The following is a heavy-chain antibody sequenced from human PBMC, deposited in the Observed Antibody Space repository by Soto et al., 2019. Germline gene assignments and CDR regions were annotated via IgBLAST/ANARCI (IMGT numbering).Heavy chain of an antibody. J-gene: IGHJ6*02. CDR1: GGSISTYY. CDR3: ARDLWGYCGTDCYPLDV. Sequence: SSETLSLTCTVSGGSISTYYWSWIRQPPGKGLEWIGHIYYSGSTSYNSSLKSRVTISVDTSKSQLSLKLSSVTAADTAVYYCARDLWGYCGTDCYPLDVWGQGTTVT. V-gene: IGHV4-59*01. CDR2: IYYSGST. D-gene: IGHD2-21*02.